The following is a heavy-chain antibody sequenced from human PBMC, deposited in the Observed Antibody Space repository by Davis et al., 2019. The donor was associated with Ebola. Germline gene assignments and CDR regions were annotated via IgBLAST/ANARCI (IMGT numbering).Heavy chain of an antibody. D-gene: IGHD3-10*01. CDR2: ISAYNGNT. CDR3: ARDGVAAPFGDYYYGMDV. J-gene: IGHJ6*02. CDR1: GYTFTSYG. Sequence: AASVTVSCKASGYTFTSYGISWVRQAPGQGLEWMGWISAYNGNTNYAQKLQGRVTMTTDTSTSTAYMELRSLRSDDTAVYYCARDGVAAPFGDYYYGMDVWGQGTTVTVSS. V-gene: IGHV1-18*01.